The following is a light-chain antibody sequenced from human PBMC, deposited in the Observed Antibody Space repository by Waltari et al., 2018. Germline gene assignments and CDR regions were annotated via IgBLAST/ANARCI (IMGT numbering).Light chain of an antibody. V-gene: IGLV2-23*01. CDR1: SRDVGPYNL. J-gene: IGLJ3*02. Sequence: QSALTQPASVSGSPGQSISISCIGTSRDVGPYNLVSWYPHHPGKAPKLRVFEASKRPSGVSNRFSGSKAANTASLIISGLQADDEADYYCCSYAGSGSWVFGGGTKVTVI. CDR3: CSYAGSGSWV. CDR2: EAS.